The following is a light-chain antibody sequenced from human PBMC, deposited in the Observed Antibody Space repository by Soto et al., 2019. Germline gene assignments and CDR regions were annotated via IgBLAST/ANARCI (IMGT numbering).Light chain of an antibody. CDR3: QQRGGSPPTWT. V-gene: IGKV3-20*01. CDR1: QRISSSS. CDR2: DAS. Sequence: EIVLTQSPGTLSLSPGERATLSCRASQRISSSSLAWYQQKPGQAPRLLIYDASSRATGIPDRFSGSGSGTDFTLTICRLEPEDFAVYYCQQRGGSPPTWTFGQGTKVEIK. J-gene: IGKJ1*01.